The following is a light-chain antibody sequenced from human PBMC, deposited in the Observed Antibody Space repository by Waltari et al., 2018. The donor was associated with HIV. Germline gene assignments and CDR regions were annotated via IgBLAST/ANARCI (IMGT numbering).Light chain of an antibody. CDR3: LQSFKTPLT. Sequence: DIQMTQSPSSLSASVGATVTFTCRSSQDINTYLKWFQQKPGQAPKILIHGATRLQSGVPSRFRGSGSGTDFSLTISSLQPEDFATYFCLQSFKTPLTFGPGTKIEIK. J-gene: IGKJ3*01. V-gene: IGKV1-39*01. CDR2: GAT. CDR1: QDINTY.